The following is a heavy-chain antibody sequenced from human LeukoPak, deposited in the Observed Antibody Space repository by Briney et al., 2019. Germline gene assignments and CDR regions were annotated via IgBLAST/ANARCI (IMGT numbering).Heavy chain of an antibody. Sequence: ASVTVSCKASGYTFTSYYMHWVRQAPGQGLEWMGIINPSGGSTSYAQKFQGRVTMTRDTSTSTVYMELSSLRSEDTAVYYCARVSIAVADTWGTRDYYYGMDVWGQGTTVTVSS. CDR1: GYTFTSYY. D-gene: IGHD6-19*01. V-gene: IGHV1-46*01. CDR3: ARVSIAVADTWGTRDYYYGMDV. J-gene: IGHJ6*02. CDR2: INPSGGST.